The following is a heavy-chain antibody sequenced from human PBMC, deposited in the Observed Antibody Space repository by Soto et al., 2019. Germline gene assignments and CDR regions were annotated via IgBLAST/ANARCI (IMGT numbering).Heavy chain of an antibody. Sequence: PGGSVRRSCAASGFTFSSYVMHCVRQAAGKGLEWVGVIWYDGSNKYYADSVKGRFTISRDNSKNKLYLQMNTLRAEDTAVYYCARDSSSGWYLEYWGQGSLVTVSS. CDR1: GFTFSSYV. CDR2: IWYDGSNK. J-gene: IGHJ4*02. V-gene: IGHV3-33*01. CDR3: ARDSSSGWYLEY. D-gene: IGHD6-19*01.